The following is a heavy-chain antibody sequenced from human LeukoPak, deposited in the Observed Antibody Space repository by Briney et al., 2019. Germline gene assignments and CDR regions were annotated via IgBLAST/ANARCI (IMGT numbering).Heavy chain of an antibody. CDR2: IYYSGST. CDR3: ARVRGKTSDI. Sequence: TPSETLSLTCTVSGGSISSYYWSWIRQPPGKGLEWIGYIYYSGSTNYNPSLKSRVTISVDTSKNQFSLKLSSVTAADTAVYYCARVRGKTSDIWGQGTMVTVSS. D-gene: IGHD3-10*01. V-gene: IGHV4-59*08. J-gene: IGHJ3*02. CDR1: GGSISSYY.